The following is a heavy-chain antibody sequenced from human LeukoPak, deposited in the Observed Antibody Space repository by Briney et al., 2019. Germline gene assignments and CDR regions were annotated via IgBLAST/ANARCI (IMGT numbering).Heavy chain of an antibody. D-gene: IGHD3-10*01. CDR1: FHLSWLC. Sequence: GSLRLSWGSFWFHLSWLCIGWVRQAPGKGVEVVFGNSGSAINTYYADSVKGRFTISRDNSQNTLYLQMSSLRAEDSAVYYCAKADGSGTYYTRPSDYWGQGTLVTVSS. CDR3: AKADGSGTYYTRPSDY. CDR2: NSGSAINT. J-gene: IGHJ4*02. V-gene: IGHV3-23*01.